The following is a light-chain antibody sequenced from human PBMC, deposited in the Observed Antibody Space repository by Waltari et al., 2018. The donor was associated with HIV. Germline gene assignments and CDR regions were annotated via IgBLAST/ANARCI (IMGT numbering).Light chain of an antibody. CDR3: CSYAGSDTFVL. Sequence: QSALTQPRSVSGSPGQSVSISCTGPRSDVGASDYVSWYQQHPGKAPKLMIFDVSKRPSGVPDRFSGSKSDNTASLTISGLQAEDEADYYCCSYAGSDTFVLFGGGTKLTIL. V-gene: IGLV2-11*01. J-gene: IGLJ2*01. CDR1: RSDVGASDY. CDR2: DVS.